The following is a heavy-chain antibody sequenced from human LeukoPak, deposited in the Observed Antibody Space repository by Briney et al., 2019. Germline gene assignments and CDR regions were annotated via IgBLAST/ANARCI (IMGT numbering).Heavy chain of an antibody. Sequence: SETLSLTCAVYGGSFSGYYWSWIRQPPGKGLEWIGEINHSGITNYNPSLKSRLTISVDTSKNQFSLNLGSVTAADTAVYYCARGIDSSGWYDDYWGQGTLVTVSS. V-gene: IGHV4-34*01. CDR3: ARGIDSSGWYDDY. J-gene: IGHJ4*02. CDR2: INHSGIT. CDR1: GGSFSGYY. D-gene: IGHD6-19*01.